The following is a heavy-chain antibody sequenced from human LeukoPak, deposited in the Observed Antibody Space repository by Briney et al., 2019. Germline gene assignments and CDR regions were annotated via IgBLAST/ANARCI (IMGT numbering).Heavy chain of an antibody. D-gene: IGHD3-10*01. CDR1: GFTFSNYA. CDR2: ISGSDGST. Sequence: GGSLRLSCAASGFTFSNYAMSWVRQAPGKGLEWVSPISGSDGSTYYADSAKGRFTISRDNSKNTLYLQMNSLRAEDTAVYYCAKRGSGPFFMDVWGQGTTVTVSS. CDR3: AKRGSGPFFMDV. V-gene: IGHV3-23*01. J-gene: IGHJ6*02.